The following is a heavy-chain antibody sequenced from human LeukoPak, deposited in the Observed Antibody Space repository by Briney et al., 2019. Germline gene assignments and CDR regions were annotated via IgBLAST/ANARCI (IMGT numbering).Heavy chain of an antibody. D-gene: IGHD3-10*01. V-gene: IGHV3-21*01. Sequence: PGGSLRLSCAASGFTFSSYSMNWVRQAPGKGLEWVSFISSSSSSIYYADSVKGRFTVSRDNAKNSLYLQMNSLRAEDTSVYYCARAPSMVRGVIITPWSYYGMDVWGQGTTVTVSS. CDR3: ARAPSMVRGVIITPWSYYGMDV. CDR1: GFTFSSYS. J-gene: IGHJ6*02. CDR2: ISSSSSSI.